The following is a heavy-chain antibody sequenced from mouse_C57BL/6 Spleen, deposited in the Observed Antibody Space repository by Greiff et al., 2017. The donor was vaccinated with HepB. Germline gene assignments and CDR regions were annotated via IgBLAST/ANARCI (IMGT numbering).Heavy chain of an antibody. CDR2: ISSGSSTI. D-gene: IGHD4-1*01. CDR3: ARTLGRSWFAY. V-gene: IGHV5-17*01. CDR1: GFTFSDYG. Sequence: EVKLMESGGGLVKPGGSLKLSCAASGFTFSDYGMHWVRQAPEKGLEWVAYISSGSSTIYYADTVKGRFTISRDNAKNTLFLQMTSLRSEDTAMYYCARTLGRSWFAYWGQGTLVTVSA. J-gene: IGHJ3*01.